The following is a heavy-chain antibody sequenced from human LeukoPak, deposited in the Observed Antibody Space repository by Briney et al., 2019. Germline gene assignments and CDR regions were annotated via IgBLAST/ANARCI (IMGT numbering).Heavy chain of an antibody. V-gene: IGHV4-59*08. Sequence: SETLSLNCTVSGGSVSSYYWSWIRQPPGKGLEWIAYIYKSESINYNPSLKSRVTISLDTSKNQFSVDLSSVTAADTAVYYCARLGGYPLSAFDIWGQGTVITVSS. D-gene: IGHD3-22*01. CDR3: ARLGGYPLSAFDI. J-gene: IGHJ3*02. CDR1: GGSVSSYY. CDR2: IYKSESI.